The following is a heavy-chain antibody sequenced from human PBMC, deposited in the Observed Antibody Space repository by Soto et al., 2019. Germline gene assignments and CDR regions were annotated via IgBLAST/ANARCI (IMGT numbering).Heavy chain of an antibody. V-gene: IGHV4-59*08. D-gene: IGHD3-10*01. CDR3: ARHAYYYGSGSYFD. CDR1: GGSISSYY. CDR2: IYYSGST. J-gene: IGHJ4*02. Sequence: QVQLQESGPGLVKPSETLSLTCTVSGGSISSYYWSWIRQPPGKGLEWIGYIYYSGSTNYNPSLKSRVTISVDTSKNQFSLKLSSVTAADTAVYYCARHAYYYGSGSYFDWGQGTLVTVSS.